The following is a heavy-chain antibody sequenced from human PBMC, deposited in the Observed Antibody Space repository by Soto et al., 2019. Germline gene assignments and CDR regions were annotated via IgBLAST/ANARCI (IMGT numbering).Heavy chain of an antibody. J-gene: IGHJ3*02. V-gene: IGHV4-39*01. CDR3: ASPKDCSSTSCYSYGAFDI. Sequence: QLQLQESGPGLVKPSETLSLTCTVSGGSISSSSYYWGWIRLPPGKSLEWIGSIYYSGSTYYNPSLKRRVTISVDTTKNQFSLKLSSVTAANTAVYYCASPKDCSSTSCYSYGAFDIWGKGTMVPVSS. CDR2: IYYSGST. D-gene: IGHD2-2*01. CDR1: GGSISSSSYY.